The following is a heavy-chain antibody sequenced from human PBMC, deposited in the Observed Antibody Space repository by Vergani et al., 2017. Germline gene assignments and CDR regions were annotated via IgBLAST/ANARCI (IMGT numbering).Heavy chain of an antibody. V-gene: IGHV1-2*04. D-gene: IGHD3-10*01. CDR3: AREPRSVRGNYGMDV. CDR1: GYTFTGYY. CDR2: INPNSGGT. Sequence: QVQLVQSGAEVKKPGASVKVSCKASGYTFTGYYMHWVRQAPGQGLEWMGWINPNSGGTNYAQKFQGWVTMTRDTSISTAYMELSRLRSDDTAVYYCAREPRSVRGNYGMDVWGQGTTVTVSS. J-gene: IGHJ6*02.